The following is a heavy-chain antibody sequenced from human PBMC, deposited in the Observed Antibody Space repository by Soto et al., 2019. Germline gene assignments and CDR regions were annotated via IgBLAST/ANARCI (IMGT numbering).Heavy chain of an antibody. J-gene: IGHJ3*02. D-gene: IGHD3-9*01. CDR3: ARGLRYFDWSYDAFDI. CDR1: GFTFSSYD. CDR2: IGTAGDT. Sequence: GGSLRLSCAASGFTFSSYDMHWVRQATGKGLERVSAIGTAGDTYYPGSVKGRFTISRENAKNSLYLQMNSLRAGDTAVYYCARGLRYFDWSYDAFDIWGQGTMVTVSS. V-gene: IGHV3-13*01.